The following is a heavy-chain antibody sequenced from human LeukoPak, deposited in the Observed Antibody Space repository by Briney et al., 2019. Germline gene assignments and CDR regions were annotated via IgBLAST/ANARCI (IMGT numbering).Heavy chain of an antibody. J-gene: IGHJ5*02. CDR3: ARVYVIHSSSWYPNWFDP. CDR2: ISAYNGNT. CDR1: GYTFTSYG. D-gene: IGHD6-13*01. V-gene: IGHV1-18*01. Sequence: EASVKVSCKASGYTFTSYGISWVRQAPGQGLEWMGWISAYNGNTNYAQKLQGRVTMTTDTSTSTAYMELRSLRSDDTAVYYCARVYVIHSSSWYPNWFDPWGQGTLVTVSS.